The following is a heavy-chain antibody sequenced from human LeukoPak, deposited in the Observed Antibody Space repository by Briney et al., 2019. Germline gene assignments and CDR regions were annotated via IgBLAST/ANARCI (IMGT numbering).Heavy chain of an antibody. Sequence: GGSLRLSCAASGFTLSSYGMHWVRQAPGKGLEWVTAISSDGSNKYYGDSVRGRFTISRDNSKNTLYLQMNSLRPEDTAVYYCAKGYYSGSYYFDYWGQGTLVTVSS. J-gene: IGHJ4*02. D-gene: IGHD1-26*01. CDR3: AKGYYSGSYYFDY. CDR1: GFTLSSYG. V-gene: IGHV3-30*18. CDR2: ISSDGSNK.